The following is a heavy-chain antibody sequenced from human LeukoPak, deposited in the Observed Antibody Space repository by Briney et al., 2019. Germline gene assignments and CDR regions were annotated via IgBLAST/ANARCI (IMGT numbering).Heavy chain of an antibody. V-gene: IGHV3-21*01. CDR1: GFTFSSYR. CDR2: ISSSSSYI. Sequence: GGSLRLSCAASGFTFSSYRMNWVRQAPGKGLEWVSSISSSSSYIYYADSVKGRFTISRDNAKNSLYLQMNSLRAEDTAVYYWARDGPWGGYFDYWGQGTLVTVSS. CDR3: ARDGPWGGYFDY. J-gene: IGHJ4*02. D-gene: IGHD3-16*01.